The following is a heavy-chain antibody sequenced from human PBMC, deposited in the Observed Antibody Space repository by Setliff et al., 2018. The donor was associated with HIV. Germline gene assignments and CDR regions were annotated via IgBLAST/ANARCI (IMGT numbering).Heavy chain of an antibody. V-gene: IGHV3-53*01. CDR1: GFTVSSTY. D-gene: IGHD3-3*01. J-gene: IGHJ6*03. CDR3: ARMGFWSGREGDYYYYYMDV. CDR2: VYSAGNT. Sequence: PGGSLRLSCAASGFTVSSTYMSWVRQSPVRGLEWVSVVYSAGNTYYADSVKGRFTVSRDESENTMYLQMRSLRAEDTAVYYCARMGFWSGREGDYYYYYMDVWGKGTTVTVSS.